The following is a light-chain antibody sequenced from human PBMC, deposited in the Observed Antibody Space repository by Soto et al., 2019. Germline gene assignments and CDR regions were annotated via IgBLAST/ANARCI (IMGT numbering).Light chain of an antibody. CDR2: GAS. V-gene: IGKV3-20*01. CDR1: QSVSSN. CDR3: QKYGSFWT. J-gene: IGKJ1*01. Sequence: EIVMTQSPATLSVSLGERATLSFRASQSVSSNLAWYQQHPGQAPRLLIYGASSRATGIPDRFSGSGSGTDFTLTIRRLEPDDFAVYYCQKYGSFWTFGQGTKVDIK.